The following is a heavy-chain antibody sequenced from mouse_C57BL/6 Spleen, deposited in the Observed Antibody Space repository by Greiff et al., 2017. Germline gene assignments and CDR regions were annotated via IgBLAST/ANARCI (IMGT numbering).Heavy chain of an antibody. CDR1: GYTFTSYW. D-gene: IGHD2-4*01. Sequence: QVQLQQPGAELVRPGSSVKLSCKASGYTFTSYWMHWVKQRPIQGLEWIGNIDPSDSETNYNQKFKDKATLTVDKSSSTAYMQLSSLTSEDSAVYYCAKGYDYLDYWGQGTTLTVSS. V-gene: IGHV1-52*01. CDR3: AKGYDYLDY. CDR2: IDPSDSET. J-gene: IGHJ2*01.